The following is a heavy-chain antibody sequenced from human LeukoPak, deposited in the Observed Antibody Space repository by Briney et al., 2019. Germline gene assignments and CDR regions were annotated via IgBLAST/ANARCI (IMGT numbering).Heavy chain of an antibody. V-gene: IGHV4-59*01. J-gene: IGHJ6*03. CDR3: ARVIWFGEGYYFYMDV. Sequence: SETLSLTCTVSGDSFSYFYWSWIRQPPAKRLEWIGYIYDSGSTHYNPSLKGRLTISVDKAKNQFSLKVSSVTAEDTAVYYCARVIWFGEGYYFYMDVWGKGTTVTISS. CDR1: GDSFSYFY. D-gene: IGHD3-10*01. CDR2: IYDSGST.